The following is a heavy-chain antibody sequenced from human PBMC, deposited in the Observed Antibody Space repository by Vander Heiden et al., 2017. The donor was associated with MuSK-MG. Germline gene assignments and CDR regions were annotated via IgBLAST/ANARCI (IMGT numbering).Heavy chain of an antibody. V-gene: IGHV3-30*18. J-gene: IGHJ6*01. CDR3: AEDLCTIPPNYGKDV. CDR1: GFTFSSYG. Sequence: QLQLVESGGGGVQPGRSLRLSCAASGFTFSSYGMHWVRQAPGKGLEWVAVISYDGSNKYYADSGKGRFTISRDNSKNTLYMQMNSLRAEDTAVYYCAEDLCTIPPNYGKDVWCQGPPVTVSS. CDR2: ISYDGSNK. D-gene: IGHD2-2*01.